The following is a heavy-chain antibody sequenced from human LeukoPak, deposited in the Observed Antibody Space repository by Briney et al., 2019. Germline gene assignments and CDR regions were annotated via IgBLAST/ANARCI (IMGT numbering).Heavy chain of an antibody. CDR2: ISPDGNKE. V-gene: IGHV3-30*18. CDR1: GFTFNIFG. D-gene: IGHD3-22*01. J-gene: IGHJ4*02. Sequence: PGRSLRLSCAASGFTFNIFGIHWVRQAPGKGLEWVAAISPDGNKEYYTESVKGRFTVSRDNSKNMIYLQMNSLRGEDSAVYYCAKVTNYDDYGGQGTLVTVSS. CDR3: AKVTNYDDY.